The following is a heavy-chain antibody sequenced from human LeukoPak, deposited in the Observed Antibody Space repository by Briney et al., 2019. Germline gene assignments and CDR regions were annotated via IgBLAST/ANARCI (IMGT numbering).Heavy chain of an antibody. J-gene: IGHJ4*02. D-gene: IGHD3-9*01. CDR2: IRQDGSKK. Sequence: GGSLRLSCATSGLTFSNYCMNWVRQAPGKGLEWVAIIRQDGSKKNYVDSVKGRFTISRDNAKNTLYLQMNSLRAEDTAVYYCARDEFYYEILPGYRHFDLWAQGPVVSVFS. V-gene: IGHV3-7*01. CDR1: GLTFSNYC. CDR3: ARDEFYYEILPGYRHFDL.